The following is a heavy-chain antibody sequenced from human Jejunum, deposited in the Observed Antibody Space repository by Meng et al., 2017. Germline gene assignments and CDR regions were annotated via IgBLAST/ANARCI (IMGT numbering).Heavy chain of an antibody. D-gene: IGHD5-24*01. CDR3: AGAHGWLS. V-gene: IGHV3-74*01. J-gene: IGHJ4*02. CDR2: ISSDGSRR. CDR1: GFIFSSYW. Sequence: GGSLRLSCAASGFIFSSYWMFWVRQAPGKGLVWVSSISSDGSRRDYADAVKDRFTISRDKAKNMLFLEMNILRVEDTALSYCAGAHGWLSWGQGTMVTVSS.